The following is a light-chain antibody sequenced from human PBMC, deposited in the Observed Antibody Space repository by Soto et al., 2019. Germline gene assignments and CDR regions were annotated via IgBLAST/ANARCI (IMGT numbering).Light chain of an antibody. V-gene: IGKV1-5*03. CDR2: KAS. CDR1: QTISSW. J-gene: IGKJ1*01. CDR3: QQYSSSWT. Sequence: IQIVQATCIDLGAVRVRIKINFRASQTISSWLAWYQQKPGKAPKLLIYKASTLKSGVPSRFSGSAAGTDFTLTISRLVPEDFAVYYCQQYSSSWTFGQGTKVDIK.